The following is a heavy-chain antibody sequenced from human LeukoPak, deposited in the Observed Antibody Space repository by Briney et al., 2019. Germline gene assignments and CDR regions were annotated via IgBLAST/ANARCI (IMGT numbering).Heavy chain of an antibody. CDR2: ISGSGGST. Sequence: GGSLRLSCAASGFTFSNYAMSWVRQAPGKGLEWVSAISGSGGSTYYADSVKGRFTISRDNSKNTLYLQMNSLRAEDTAVYYCARDQGCGWYTFDYWGQGTLVSVSS. CDR3: ARDQGCGWYTFDY. J-gene: IGHJ4*02. V-gene: IGHV3-23*01. CDR1: GFTFSNYA. D-gene: IGHD6-19*01.